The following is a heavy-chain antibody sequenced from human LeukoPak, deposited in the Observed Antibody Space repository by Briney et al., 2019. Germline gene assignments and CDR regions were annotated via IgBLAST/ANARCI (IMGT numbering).Heavy chain of an antibody. J-gene: IGHJ4*02. V-gene: IGHV3-23*01. Sequence: GGSLRLSCAASGFTFSSYAMSWVRQAPGKGLEWVSAISGSGSNTYYADSVKGRFTISRDNSKNTLYLQMNSLRAEDTAVYYCAKGYDSGGYYFNYFDYCGQGTLVTVSS. CDR2: ISGSGSNT. CDR1: GFTFSSYA. D-gene: IGHD3-22*01. CDR3: AKGYDSGGYYFNYFDY.